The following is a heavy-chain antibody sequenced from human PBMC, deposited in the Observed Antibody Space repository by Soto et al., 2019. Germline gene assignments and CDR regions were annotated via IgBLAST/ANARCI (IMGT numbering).Heavy chain of an antibody. D-gene: IGHD5-18*01. J-gene: IGHJ6*02. V-gene: IGHV4-31*03. Sequence: SETLSLTCTVSGGSISSGGYYWSWIRQHPGKGLEWIGYIYYSGSTYYNPSLKSRVTISVDTSKNQFSLKLSSVTAADTAVYYGARDLRESYGYGETHYYYSGMEVWGQGTTVTVS. CDR2: IYYSGST. CDR1: GGSISSGGYY. CDR3: ARDLRESYGYGETHYYYSGMEV.